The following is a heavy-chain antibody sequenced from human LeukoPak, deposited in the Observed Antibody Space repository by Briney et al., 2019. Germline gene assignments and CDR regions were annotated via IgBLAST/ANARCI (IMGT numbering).Heavy chain of an antibody. D-gene: IGHD2-2*01. Sequence: GGSLRLSCAASGFTFSSYGLNWVRQAPGKGLEWVSFITSTSSTIHYAGSVKGRFTISRDNAKNSLYLQMNSLRAEDTAVYYCARGDIVVVPAAFDYWGQGTLVTVSS. V-gene: IGHV3-48*01. CDR1: GFTFSSYG. CDR3: ARGDIVVVPAAFDY. CDR2: ITSTSSTI. J-gene: IGHJ4*02.